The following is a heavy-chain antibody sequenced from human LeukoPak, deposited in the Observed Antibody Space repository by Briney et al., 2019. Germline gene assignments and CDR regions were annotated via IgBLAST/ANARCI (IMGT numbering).Heavy chain of an antibody. CDR3: ARDIRGLDAFDI. Sequence: SETLSLTCTVSGGSISSYHWSRIRQPPGKGLEWIGYIYYSGSTNYNPSLKSRVTISVDTSKNQFSLKLSSVTAADTAVYYCARDIRGLDAFDIWGQGTMVTVSS. CDR1: GGSISSYH. D-gene: IGHD2-2*02. CDR2: IYYSGST. V-gene: IGHV4-59*01. J-gene: IGHJ3*02.